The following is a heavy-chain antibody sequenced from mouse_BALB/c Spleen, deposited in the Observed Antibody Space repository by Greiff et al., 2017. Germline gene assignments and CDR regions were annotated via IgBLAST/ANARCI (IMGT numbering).Heavy chain of an antibody. CDR3: ARDDILPAAWFAY. CDR2: IWAGGST. J-gene: IGHJ3*01. CDR1: GFSLTSYG. Sequence: VQLKESGPGLVAPSQSLSITCTVSGFSLTSYGVHWVRQPPGKGLEWLGVIWAGGSTNYNSALMSRLSISKDNSKSQVFLKMNRLQTDDTAMYYCARDDILPAAWFAYWGQGTLVTVSA. V-gene: IGHV2-9*02.